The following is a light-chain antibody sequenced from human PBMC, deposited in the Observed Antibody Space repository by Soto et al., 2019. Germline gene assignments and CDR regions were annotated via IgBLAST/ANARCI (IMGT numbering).Light chain of an antibody. CDR2: LNSDGSH. J-gene: IGLJ2*01. CDR3: QTWVTGIQV. CDR1: SGHSRYA. Sequence: QPVLTQSPSASASLGASVKLTCTLSSGHSRYAIAWHQKRPEKGPRYLMKLNSDGSHSKGDGIPDRFSGSSSGAERYLTISSLQSGDEADFYCQTWVTGIQVFGGGTQLTVL. V-gene: IGLV4-69*01.